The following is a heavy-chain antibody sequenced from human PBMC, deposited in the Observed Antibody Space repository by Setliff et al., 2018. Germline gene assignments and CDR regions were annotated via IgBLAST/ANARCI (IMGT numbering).Heavy chain of an antibody. Sequence: SETLSLTCSVSGGSISSGSDYWTWIRQPAGKGLEWIGHIYTSGSTNYNPSLKSRVTISLDTSKAQFSLKLSSVTAADSAVYYCARLSGFLYVDVWGKGTTVTVSS. V-gene: IGHV4-61*09. J-gene: IGHJ6*03. D-gene: IGHD3-3*01. CDR2: IYTSGST. CDR3: ARLSGFLYVDV. CDR1: GGSISSGSDY.